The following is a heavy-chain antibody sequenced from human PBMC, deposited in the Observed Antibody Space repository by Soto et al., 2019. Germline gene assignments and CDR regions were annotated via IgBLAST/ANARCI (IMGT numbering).Heavy chain of an antibody. D-gene: IGHD6-6*01. CDR1: GFTFSSYG. Sequence: QVQLVESGGGVVQPGRSLRLSCAASGFTFSSYGMHWVRQAPGKGLEWVAVISYDGSNKYYADSVKGRFTISRDNSKNTLYLQMNGLRAEDTAGYYCAKETSSGPLDYWGQGTLVTVSS. V-gene: IGHV3-30*18. J-gene: IGHJ4*02. CDR3: AKETSSGPLDY. CDR2: ISYDGSNK.